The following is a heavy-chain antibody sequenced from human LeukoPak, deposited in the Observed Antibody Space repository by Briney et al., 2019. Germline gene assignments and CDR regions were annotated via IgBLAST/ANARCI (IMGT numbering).Heavy chain of an antibody. CDR1: GGSISSGGYY. J-gene: IGHJ4*02. D-gene: IGHD3-10*01. Sequence: SETLSLTCTVSGGSISSGGYYWSWIRQPPGKGLEWIGYIYHSRSTYYNPSLKSRVTISVDRSKNQFSLKLSSVTAVDTAVYYCASLWFGEFSGLDWGQGTLVTVSS. CDR2: IYHSRST. CDR3: ASLWFGEFSGLD. V-gene: IGHV4-30-2*01.